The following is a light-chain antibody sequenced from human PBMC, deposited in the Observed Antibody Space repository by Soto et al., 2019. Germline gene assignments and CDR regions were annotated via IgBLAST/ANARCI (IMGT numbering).Light chain of an antibody. CDR3: QQRNIWPPVT. V-gene: IGKV3-11*01. CDR1: PSVTNY. J-gene: IGKJ5*01. CDR2: GAF. Sequence: PGERATLSCRASPSVTNYLAWYQQKPGQAPRLVIYGAFNRATGIPARFSGSGSGTDFTLTISGLEPEDFAVYYAQQRNIWPPVTFGQGTRLEIK.